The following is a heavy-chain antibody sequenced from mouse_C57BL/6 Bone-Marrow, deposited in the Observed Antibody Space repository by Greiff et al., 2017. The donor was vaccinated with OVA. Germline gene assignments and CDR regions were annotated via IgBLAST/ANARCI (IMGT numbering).Heavy chain of an antibody. CDR1: GFTFSSYA. V-gene: IGHV5-4*01. J-gene: IGHJ1*03. CDR3: ARNWYWYFDV. D-gene: IGHD4-1*01. Sequence: EVQRVESGGGLVKPGGSLKLSCAASGFTFSSYAMSWVRQTPEKRLEWVATISDGGSYTYYPDNVKGRFTISRDNAKNNLYLQMSHLKSEDTAMYYCARNWYWYFDVWGTGTTVTVSS. CDR2: ISDGGSYT.